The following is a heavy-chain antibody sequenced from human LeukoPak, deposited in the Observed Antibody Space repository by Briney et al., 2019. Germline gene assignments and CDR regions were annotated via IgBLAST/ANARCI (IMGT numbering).Heavy chain of an antibody. CDR3: AKDFWRYGSVSC. J-gene: IGHJ4*02. CDR2: ISYDGSNK. D-gene: IGHD3-10*01. V-gene: IGHV3-30*18. CDR1: GFTFSSYG. Sequence: GGSLRLSCAASGFTFSSYGMHWVRQAPGKGLEWVAVISYDGSNKYYADSVKGRFTISRDNSKNTLYLQMNSLRAEDTAVYYCAKDFWRYGSVSCGGQGTLVTVSS.